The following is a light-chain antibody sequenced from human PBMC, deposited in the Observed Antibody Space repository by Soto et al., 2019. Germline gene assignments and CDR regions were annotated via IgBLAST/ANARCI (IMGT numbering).Light chain of an antibody. CDR2: GAS. V-gene: IGKV3-20*01. CDR1: QSVSSSY. J-gene: IGKJ2*01. CDR3: QQYGSSPPVYT. Sequence: ELVLTQSPGPLSLSPGERATLSCRASQSVSSSYLAWYQQNLGQAPRLLIYGASSRATGIPDRFSGSGSGTDVTLTSSRPEPEDCAVHSCQQYGSSPPVYTFGQGNKLDIK.